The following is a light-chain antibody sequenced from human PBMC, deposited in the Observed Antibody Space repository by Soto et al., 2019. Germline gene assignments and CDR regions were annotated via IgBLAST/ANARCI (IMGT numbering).Light chain of an antibody. V-gene: IGLV2-14*03. CDR1: SSDVGGYNY. Sequence: QSVLTQSASVSGSPGQSITLSCTGSSSDVGGYNYVSWYQQHPGRAPNLIIYEVNHRPSGISHRFPGSKSGNTASLTISGLQAEDEADYYCLSYTSTSSLYVFRTGTKVTVL. J-gene: IGLJ1*01. CDR2: EVN. CDR3: LSYTSTSSLYV.